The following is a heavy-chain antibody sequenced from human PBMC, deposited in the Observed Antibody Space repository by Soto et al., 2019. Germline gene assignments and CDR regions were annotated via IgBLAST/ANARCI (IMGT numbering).Heavy chain of an antibody. CDR2: IIPIFGTA. CDR1: GGTFSSYA. J-gene: IGHJ6*02. Sequence: ASVKVSCKASGGTFSSYAISWVRQAPGQGLEWMGGIIPIFGTANYAQKFQGGVTITADESTSTAYMELSSLRSEDTAVYYCARGNCSSTSCWGYYCGMDVWGQGTTVTVSS. D-gene: IGHD2-2*01. CDR3: ARGNCSSTSCWGYYCGMDV. V-gene: IGHV1-69*01.